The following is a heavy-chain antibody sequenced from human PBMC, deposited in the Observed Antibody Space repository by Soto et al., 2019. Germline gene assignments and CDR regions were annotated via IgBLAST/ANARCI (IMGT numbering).Heavy chain of an antibody. CDR3: ARDAPTRRYDSSGYFELDYYGMDV. Sequence: SETLSLTCTVSGGSVWSCSYYWSWIRQPPGKGLEWIGYIYYSGSTNYNPSLKSRVTISVDTSKNQFSLKLSSVTAADTAVYYCARDAPTRRYDSSGYFELDYYGMDVWGQGTTVTVSS. V-gene: IGHV4-61*01. CDR1: GGSVWSCSYY. J-gene: IGHJ6*02. D-gene: IGHD3-22*01. CDR2: IYYSGST.